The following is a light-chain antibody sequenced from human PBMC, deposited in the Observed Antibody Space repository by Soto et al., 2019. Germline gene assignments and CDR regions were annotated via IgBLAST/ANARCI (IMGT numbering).Light chain of an antibody. V-gene: IGKV3-20*01. CDR2: GAS. J-gene: IGKJ4*01. CDR1: QTVSSGF. Sequence: EIVFTQSPGTLSVSPGERATVSCRASQTVSSGFLAWYQQKVGQAPRLLIYGASTRATGIPDRFSGSGSGTDFTLTIDRLEPEDFAVYYCHQYYSSPTTFGGGTKVDI. CDR3: HQYYSSPTT.